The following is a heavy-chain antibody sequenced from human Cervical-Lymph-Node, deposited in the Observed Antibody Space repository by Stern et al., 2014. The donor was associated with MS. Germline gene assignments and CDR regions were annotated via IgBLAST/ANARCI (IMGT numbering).Heavy chain of an antibody. CDR1: GDTFSSHG. Sequence: QVQLVQSGAEVKNPGSSVKVSCKVSGDTFSSHGISWVRQAPGQGLEWMGGIIPVITKPKYAQKFEGRVTIIADEFTSTVYMELSSLRSDDTAVYFCAREGRDVYNFDYWGQGTLVSVSP. CDR3: AREGRDVYNFDY. CDR2: IIPVITKP. J-gene: IGHJ4*02. D-gene: IGHD5-24*01. V-gene: IGHV1-69*01.